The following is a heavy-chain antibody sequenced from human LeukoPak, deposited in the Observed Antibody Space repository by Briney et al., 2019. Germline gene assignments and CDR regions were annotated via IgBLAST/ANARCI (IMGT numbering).Heavy chain of an antibody. CDR1: GFTFSSYA. CDR2: ISDSGVSS. CDR3: AKDRTRGYSYGPPDY. Sequence: SGGSLRLSCAASGFTFSSYAMSWVRQAPGKGLEWVSGISDSGVSSYYADSVKGRFTISRDNSKNTLYLQMNSLRAEDTAVYYCAKDRTRGYSYGPPDYWGQGTLVTVSS. D-gene: IGHD5-18*01. J-gene: IGHJ4*02. V-gene: IGHV3-23*01.